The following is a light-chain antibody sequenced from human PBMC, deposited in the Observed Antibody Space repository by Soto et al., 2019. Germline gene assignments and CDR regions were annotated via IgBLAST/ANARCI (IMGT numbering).Light chain of an antibody. Sequence: QSALTQPASVSGSPGQSITISCTGTSSDVGGYNYVSWYQQLPGKAPKLMIYEVSNRPSGVSNRFSGSKSGNTASLTISGLQAEDAADYYCSSYTSSSTPVFGGGTQLTVL. CDR1: SSDVGGYNY. V-gene: IGLV2-14*01. CDR2: EVS. J-gene: IGLJ3*02. CDR3: SSYTSSSTPV.